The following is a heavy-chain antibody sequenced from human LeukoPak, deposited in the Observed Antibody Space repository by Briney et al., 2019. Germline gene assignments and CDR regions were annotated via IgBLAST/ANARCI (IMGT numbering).Heavy chain of an antibody. D-gene: IGHD4-17*01. CDR2: INSDGSST. CDR1: GFAFSSYN. V-gene: IGHV3-74*01. CDR3: ARDSHGDYVDFDY. Sequence: GGSLRLSCAASGFAFSSYNMKWVRQAPGKGLVWVSRINSDGSSTSYADSVKGRFTISRDNAKNTLYLQMNSLRAEDTAVYYCARDSHGDYVDFDYWGQGTLVTVSS. J-gene: IGHJ4*02.